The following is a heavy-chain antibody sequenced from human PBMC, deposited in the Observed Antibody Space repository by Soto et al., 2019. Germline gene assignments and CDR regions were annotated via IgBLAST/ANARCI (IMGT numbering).Heavy chain of an antibody. CDR3: ARGYTYGSFDN. CDR1: GYTFTGHY. D-gene: IGHD3-10*01. J-gene: IGHJ4*01. CDR2: INPNSGDI. V-gene: IGHV1-2*02. Sequence: ASVNVSCKTSGYTFTGHYIHWVRQAPGQGLEWMGWINPNSGDISYAEKFQGRVTITRETSFSTAYMDLSRLRSDDTAVYYCARGYTYGSFDNWDHGALVTVSS.